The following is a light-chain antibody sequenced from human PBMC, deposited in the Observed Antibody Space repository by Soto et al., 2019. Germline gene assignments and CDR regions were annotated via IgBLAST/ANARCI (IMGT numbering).Light chain of an antibody. Sequence: EIVLTQSTGTLSLSTGGRATLSCSASQSVMSNYLAWYQQKPGQAPRLLIYGTSRRATGIPDRFSGSGSGTNFTLTISRLEPEDFAVYYCQQYGSSPETFGQGTKVDIK. CDR3: QQYGSSPET. CDR1: QSVMSNY. J-gene: IGKJ2*01. CDR2: GTS. V-gene: IGKV3-20*01.